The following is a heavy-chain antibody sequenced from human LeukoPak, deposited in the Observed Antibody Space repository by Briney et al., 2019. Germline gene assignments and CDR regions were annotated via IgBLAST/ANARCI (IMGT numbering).Heavy chain of an antibody. J-gene: IGHJ4*02. CDR3: AKDPIFSGSYGVFDY. D-gene: IGHD1-26*01. CDR2: ISYDGSNK. V-gene: IGHV3-30*04. Sequence: GGSLRLSCAASGFTFSSYAMHWVRQAPGKGLEWVAVISYDGSNKYYADSAKGRFTISRDNSKNTLYLQMNSLRAGDTAVYYCAKDPIFSGSYGVFDYWGLGTLVTVSS. CDR1: GFTFSSYA.